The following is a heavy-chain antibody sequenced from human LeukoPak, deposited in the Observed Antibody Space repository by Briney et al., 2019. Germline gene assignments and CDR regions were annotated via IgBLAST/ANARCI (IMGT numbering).Heavy chain of an antibody. J-gene: IGHJ3*02. D-gene: IGHD2-2*01. CDR3: ARRTSPRGALDI. Sequence: SSETLSLTCTVSGGSISSSSYYWGWIRQPPGKGLEWIGSIYYSGSTYYNPSLKSRVTISVDTSKNQFSLKLSSVTAADTAVYYCARRTSPRGALDIWGQGTMVTVSS. V-gene: IGHV4-39*01. CDR2: IYYSGST. CDR1: GGSISSSSYY.